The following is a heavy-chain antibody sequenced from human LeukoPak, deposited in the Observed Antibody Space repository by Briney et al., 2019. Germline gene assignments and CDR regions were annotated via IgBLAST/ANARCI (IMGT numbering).Heavy chain of an antibody. CDR2: ISYDGSSK. V-gene: IGHV3-30*18. Sequence: GRSLRLSCAASGFTFSSYGMHWVRQAPGKGLEWVAVISYDGSSKYYADSVKGRFTISRDNSKNTLYLQMNSLRAEDTAVYYCAKGYCSGGSCYSTYYYYGMDVWGKGTTVTVSS. CDR1: GFTFSSYG. CDR3: AKGYCSGGSCYSTYYYYGMDV. D-gene: IGHD2-15*01. J-gene: IGHJ6*04.